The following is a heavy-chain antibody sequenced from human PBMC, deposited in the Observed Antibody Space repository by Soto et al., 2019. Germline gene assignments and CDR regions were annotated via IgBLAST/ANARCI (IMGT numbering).Heavy chain of an antibody. CDR3: ARRNRYGSGDEISYFDF. CDR1: GYTFSSYG. CDR2: IGPYNGQT. V-gene: IGHV1-18*01. Sequence: QGQLVQSGAEVKKPGASVKVSCKASGYTFSSYGIAWVRQAPGQGLEWMGWIGPYNGQTNYAQKPPGRVTVHTDTSTSTAYMELRSLRSDDTAVYYCARRNRYGSGDEISYFDFWGQGTLLTVSS. J-gene: IGHJ4*02. D-gene: IGHD3-10*01.